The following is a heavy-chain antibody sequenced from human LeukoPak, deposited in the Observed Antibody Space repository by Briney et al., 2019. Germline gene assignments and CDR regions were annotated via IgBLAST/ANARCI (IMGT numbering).Heavy chain of an antibody. J-gene: IGHJ4*02. CDR1: GYTFTSYG. V-gene: IGHV1-18*01. Sequence: ASVKVSCKASGYTFTSYGISWVRQAPGQGLEWMGWISAYNGSTNYAQKLQGRVTMTTDTSTSTAYMELRSLRSDDTAVYYCARDKYYYGSGSYYRKPDFDHWGQGTLVTVSS. CDR3: ARDKYYYGSGSYYRKPDFDH. D-gene: IGHD3-10*01. CDR2: ISAYNGST.